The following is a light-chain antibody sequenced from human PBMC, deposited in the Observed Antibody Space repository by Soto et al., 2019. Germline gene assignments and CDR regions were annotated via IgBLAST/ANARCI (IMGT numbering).Light chain of an antibody. V-gene: IGKV3-20*01. CDR1: QSVRSNY. Sequence: EIVLTQSPGTLSLSPGERATLSCRASQSVRSNYLAWFQQKPGHAPSLLIYGASTRATGIPNRFSGSGSGTDFARTIPRLEPEDFAVYYCHQCGNSPGTFGQGTKREIK. J-gene: IGKJ2*01. CDR2: GAS. CDR3: HQCGNSPGT.